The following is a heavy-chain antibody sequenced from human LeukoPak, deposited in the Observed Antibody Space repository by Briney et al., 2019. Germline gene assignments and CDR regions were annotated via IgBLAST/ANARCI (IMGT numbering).Heavy chain of an antibody. CDR2: INHSGST. D-gene: IGHD6-13*01. J-gene: IGHJ4*02. Sequence: PSETLSLTCAVYVGSFSGYYWSWIRQPPGKGLEWIGEINHSGSTNYNPSLKSRVTISVDTSKNQFSLKLSSVTAADTAVYYCAREGSRRVFDYWGQGTLVTVSS. CDR3: AREGSRRVFDY. V-gene: IGHV4-34*01. CDR1: VGSFSGYY.